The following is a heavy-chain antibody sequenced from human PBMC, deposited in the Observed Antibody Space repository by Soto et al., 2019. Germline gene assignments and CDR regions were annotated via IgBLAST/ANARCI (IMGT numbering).Heavy chain of an antibody. Sequence: SETLSLTCTVSGVSITTTSYYWGWIRQPPGKGLEWIGSVYFSGTTYYNPSLKSRVAISVDTSKNHFSLRLSSVTAADTAIYYCARHGSYWGQGTLVTVSS. J-gene: IGHJ4*02. V-gene: IGHV4-39*01. CDR3: ARHGSY. CDR2: VYFSGTT. CDR1: GVSITTTSYY.